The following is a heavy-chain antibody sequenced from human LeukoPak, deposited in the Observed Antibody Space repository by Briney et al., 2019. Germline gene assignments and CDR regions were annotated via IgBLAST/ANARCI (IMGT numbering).Heavy chain of an antibody. CDR1: GGSISSGGYS. Sequence: PSQTLSLTCAVSGGSISSGGYSWSWIRQPPGKGLEWIGEINHSGSTNYNPSLKSRVTISVDTSKNQFSLKLSSVTAADTAVYYCARVGPGVYYYDSSGYYPYYFDYWGQGTLVTVSS. CDR2: INHSGST. V-gene: IGHV4-30-2*01. D-gene: IGHD3-22*01. J-gene: IGHJ4*02. CDR3: ARVGPGVYYYDSSGYYPYYFDY.